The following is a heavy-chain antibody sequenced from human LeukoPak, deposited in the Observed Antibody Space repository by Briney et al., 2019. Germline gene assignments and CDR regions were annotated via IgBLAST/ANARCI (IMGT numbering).Heavy chain of an antibody. CDR2: IIPIFGTA. D-gene: IGHD1-1*01. Sequence: SVKVSCKASGGTFSSYAISWVRQAPGQGLEWMGGIIPIFGTANYAQKFQGRVTITADESTSTAYMELSSLRSEDTAVYYCASVNWNDDGYFDYWGQGTLVTVSS. CDR3: ASVNWNDDGYFDY. J-gene: IGHJ4*02. CDR1: GGTFSSYA. V-gene: IGHV1-69*13.